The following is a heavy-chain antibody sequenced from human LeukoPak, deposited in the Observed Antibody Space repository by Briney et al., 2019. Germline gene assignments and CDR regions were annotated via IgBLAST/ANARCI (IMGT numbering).Heavy chain of an antibody. Sequence: GGSLRLSCADSEFTFSSFALSWVRQAPGKGLEWVSSINADGSFTSYADSVKGRFTISRDNSKNTLYLQMNSLRAEDTAVYYCAREAAYSRYYYYYGMDVWGQGTTVTVSS. CDR1: EFTFSSFA. CDR2: INADGSFT. J-gene: IGHJ6*02. V-gene: IGHV3-23*01. D-gene: IGHD5-12*01. CDR3: AREAAYSRYYYYYGMDV.